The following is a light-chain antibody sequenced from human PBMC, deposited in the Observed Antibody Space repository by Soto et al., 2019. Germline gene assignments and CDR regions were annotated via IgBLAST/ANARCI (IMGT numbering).Light chain of an antibody. Sequence: DIQMTPSPSSLSASVGDRVTITCRASQSISSYLNWYQQKPGKAPKLLIYAASSLQSGVPSRFSGSGSGTDFTLTISSLQPEDFATYYCQQSYSTLGPWTFGQGTKLEIK. CDR3: QQSYSTLGPWT. CDR1: QSISSY. J-gene: IGKJ2*01. CDR2: AAS. V-gene: IGKV1-39*01.